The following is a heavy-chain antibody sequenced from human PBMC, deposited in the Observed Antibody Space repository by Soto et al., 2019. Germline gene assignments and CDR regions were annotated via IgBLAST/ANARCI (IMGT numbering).Heavy chain of an antibody. CDR3: TRVARQSWWYLDD. V-gene: IGHV1-18*01. J-gene: IGHJ4*02. CDR2: INPNSGNT. CDR1: GYTFKSYS. Sequence: CTSCGYTFKSYSISCLRQAPGQGLEWVGWINPNSGNTNTAQTFQARVTMTTHTSTRTVYMELTSLTSDDTAVYGGTRVARQSWWYLDDWGQGSLGAGS. D-gene: IGHD2-15*01.